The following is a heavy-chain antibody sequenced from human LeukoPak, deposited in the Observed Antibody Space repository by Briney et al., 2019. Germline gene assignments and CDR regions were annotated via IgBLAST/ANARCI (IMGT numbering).Heavy chain of an antibody. V-gene: IGHV3-23*01. CDR3: AKEATTYYYDSSGYYPGDY. CDR2: SXGST. D-gene: IGHD3-22*01. Sequence: SXGSTYYADSVKGRFTISRDNSKNTLYLQMNSLRAEDAAVYYCAKEATTYYYDSSGYYPGDYWGQGTLVTVSS. J-gene: IGHJ4*02.